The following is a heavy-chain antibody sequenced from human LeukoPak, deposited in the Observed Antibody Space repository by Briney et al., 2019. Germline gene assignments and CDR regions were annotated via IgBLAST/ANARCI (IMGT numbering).Heavy chain of an antibody. J-gene: IGHJ4*02. Sequence: ASVKVSCKASGYTLTGYSIHWVRQAPGQGLEGVGWMNPESGGRKYAQKFQGSVTMTRDRSISTAYMELSRLGYDDNAVYYCVRPKSVATTVYFDYWGQGTLVTVSS. V-gene: IGHV1-2*02. CDR3: VRPKSVATTVYFDY. CDR2: MNPESGGR. CDR1: GYTLTGYS. D-gene: IGHD1-26*01.